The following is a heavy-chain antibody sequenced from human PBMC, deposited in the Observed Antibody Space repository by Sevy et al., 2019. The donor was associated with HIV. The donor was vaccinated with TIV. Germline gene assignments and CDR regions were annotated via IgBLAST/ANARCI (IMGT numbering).Heavy chain of an antibody. Sequence: GGSLRLSCAASGFMFSSYAMSWVRQAPGKGLEWVSSISSSSSYIYYADSVKGRFTISRDNAKNSLYLQMNSLRAEDTAVYYCARDPHSSSWPYYFDYWGQGTLVTVSS. D-gene: IGHD6-13*01. J-gene: IGHJ4*02. V-gene: IGHV3-21*01. CDR1: GFMFSSYA. CDR2: ISSSSSYI. CDR3: ARDPHSSSWPYYFDY.